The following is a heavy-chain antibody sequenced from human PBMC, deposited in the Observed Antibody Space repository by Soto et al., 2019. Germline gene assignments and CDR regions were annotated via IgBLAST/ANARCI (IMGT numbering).Heavy chain of an antibody. D-gene: IGHD5-12*01. CDR3: SSARPDTVIAWLV. V-gene: IGHV1-58*02. CDR2: IVVYSGQT. CDR1: GFDFIRSG. J-gene: IGHJ6*02. Sequence: VKVSCKASGFDFIRSGIQCVRQARGQRLGWIGWIVVYSGQTHYAETLQDRVTITRDTSTGTAYIEMSSARSEDTGAYYCSSARPDTVIAWLVWGQGTMVTVSS.